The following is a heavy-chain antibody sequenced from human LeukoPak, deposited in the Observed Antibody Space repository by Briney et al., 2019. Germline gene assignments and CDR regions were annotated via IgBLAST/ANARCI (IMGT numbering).Heavy chain of an antibody. Sequence: GGSLRLSCAASGFAFSSYAMSWVRQAPGKGLEWVSAISGSGSSTYSADSVKGRFTISRDNSKNTLYLQMNSLRAEDTAVYYCAKQGGADDYWGQGTLVTVSS. CDR3: AKQGGADDY. V-gene: IGHV3-23*01. CDR1: GFAFSSYA. CDR2: ISGSGSST. J-gene: IGHJ4*02. D-gene: IGHD1-26*01.